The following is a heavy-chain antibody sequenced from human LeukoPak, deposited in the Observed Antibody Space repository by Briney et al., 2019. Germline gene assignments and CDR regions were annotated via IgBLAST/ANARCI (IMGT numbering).Heavy chain of an antibody. D-gene: IGHD6-19*01. Sequence: ASVKVSCKASGYTFTSYAMHWVRQAPGQRLEWMGWINAGNGNTKYSQKFQGWVTMTRDTSISTAYMELSRLRSDDTAVYYCARGAVAGYYFDYWGQGTLVTVSS. CDR3: ARGAVAGYYFDY. V-gene: IGHV1-3*01. CDR2: INAGNGNT. J-gene: IGHJ4*02. CDR1: GYTFTSYA.